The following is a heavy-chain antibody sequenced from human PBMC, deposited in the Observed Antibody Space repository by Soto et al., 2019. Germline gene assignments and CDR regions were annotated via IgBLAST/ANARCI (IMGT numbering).Heavy chain of an antibody. CDR1: GQSFSGHS. V-gene: IGHV4-34*01. CDR2: ISESGST. Sequence: QVQLQQWGAGLVKPSETLSLSCAVYGQSFSGHSWAWIRQPPGKGLEWIGGISESGSTYYNPSLKRRVTISTDTSKNQSSLKLNSVTAADTAAYFCARGSGIVALPGELEDVNYDFWGQGTLVNVSS. D-gene: IGHD1-1*01. CDR3: ARGSGIVALPGELEDVNYDF. J-gene: IGHJ4*02.